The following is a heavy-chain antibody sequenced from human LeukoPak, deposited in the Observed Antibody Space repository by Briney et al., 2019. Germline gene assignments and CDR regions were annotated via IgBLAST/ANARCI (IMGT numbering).Heavy chain of an antibody. Sequence: SETLSLTCTVSGGSISSSSYYWGWIRQPPGKGLEWTGSIYYSGSTYYNPSLKSRVTISVDTSKNQFSLKLSSVTAADTAVYYCARHGGYRYKTLNYYYYMDVWGKGTTVTVSS. J-gene: IGHJ6*03. CDR1: GGSISSSSYY. CDR3: ARHGGYRYKTLNYYYYMDV. D-gene: IGHD5-18*01. CDR2: IYYSGST. V-gene: IGHV4-39*01.